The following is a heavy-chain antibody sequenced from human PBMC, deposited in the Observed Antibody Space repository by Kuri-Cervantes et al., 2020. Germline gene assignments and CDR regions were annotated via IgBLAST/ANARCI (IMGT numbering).Heavy chain of an antibody. D-gene: IGHD2-2*01. CDR2: IVVGSGNT. J-gene: IGHJ5*02. V-gene: IGHV1-58*01. CDR1: GFTFTSSA. CDR3: AREGPLVPAAPSGFDP. Sequence: SVKVSCKASGFTFTSSAVQWVRQARGQRLEWIGWIVVGSGNTNYAQKFQGRVTMTRNTSISTAYMELSSLRSEDTAVYYCAREGPLVPAAPSGFDPWGQGTLVTVAS.